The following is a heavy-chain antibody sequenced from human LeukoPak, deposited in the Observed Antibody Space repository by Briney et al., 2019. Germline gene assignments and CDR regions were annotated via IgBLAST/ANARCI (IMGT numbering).Heavy chain of an antibody. CDR3: ARHRDYYDT. CDR2: IYNSGTT. V-gene: IGHV4-59*01. D-gene: IGHD3-22*01. CDR1: GGSFSRYY. J-gene: IGHJ4*01. Sequence: SETLSLTCTVSGGSFSRYYWNWIRQPPGKGLEWIGYIYNSGTTNYNPSLKSRATMSVDTSKNQFSLKLTSVTAADTAVYFCARHRDYYDTWGHGTLVTVSS.